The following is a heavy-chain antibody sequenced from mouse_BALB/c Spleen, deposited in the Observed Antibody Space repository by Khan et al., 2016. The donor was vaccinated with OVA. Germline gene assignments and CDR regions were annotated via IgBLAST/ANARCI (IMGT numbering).Heavy chain of an antibody. D-gene: IGHD2-1*01. CDR2: IYPGNSDI. Sequence: VQLKESGTVLARPGASVKMSCKASGYTFTSYWMHWVKQRPGQGLEWIGAIYPGNSDINYNQKFKGKAKLTAVTSTSTAYMELNSLNNEDPAVYYCTRNGFGNYESWDYWGQGTTLTVSS. V-gene: IGHV1-5*01. CDR3: TRNGFGNYESWDY. CDR1: GYTFTSYW. J-gene: IGHJ2*01.